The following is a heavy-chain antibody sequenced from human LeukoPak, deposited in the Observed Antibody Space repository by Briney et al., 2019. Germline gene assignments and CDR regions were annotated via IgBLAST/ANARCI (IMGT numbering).Heavy chain of an antibody. CDR2: INHSGST. Sequence: SETLSLTCPGYGGSFSGYYWSWIRQPPGKGLDWIGEINHSGSTNYNPSLRSRVTISVDTSKNQFSLKLSSVTAADTAVYYCARGGYYDILTGYPFEYWGQGTLVHVSS. J-gene: IGHJ4*02. D-gene: IGHD3-9*01. CDR3: ARGGYYDILTGYPFEY. V-gene: IGHV4-34*01. CDR1: GGSFSGYY.